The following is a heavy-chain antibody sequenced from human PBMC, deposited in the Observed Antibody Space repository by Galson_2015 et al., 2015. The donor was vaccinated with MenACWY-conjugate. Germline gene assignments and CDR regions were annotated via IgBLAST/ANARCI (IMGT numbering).Heavy chain of an antibody. CDR1: GFTFSDYY. Sequence: LRLSCAASGFTFSDYYMSWIRQAPGKGLEWVSYISTTSTYTDYADSVKGRFTISRDNGRNSLYLQISSLRAEDTAVYYCARYYDRTGYYGRKLDYWGQGTLVTVSS. J-gene: IGHJ4*02. CDR2: ISTTSTYT. CDR3: ARYYDRTGYYGRKLDY. D-gene: IGHD3-22*01. V-gene: IGHV3-11*03.